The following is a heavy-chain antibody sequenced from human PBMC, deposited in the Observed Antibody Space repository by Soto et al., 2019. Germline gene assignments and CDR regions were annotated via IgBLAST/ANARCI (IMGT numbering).Heavy chain of an antibody. D-gene: IGHD2-2*01. J-gene: IGHJ6*02. Sequence: GGSLRLSCAASGFTFSNYAMSWVRQAPGKGLEWVSAVSASGGTAYYADSVRGRFSVSRDRSKNTLYLQMNSLRADDTAVYYCTKGRAVVPAAKFYYGMDVWGQGTTVTVSS. CDR1: GFTFSNYA. V-gene: IGHV3-23*01. CDR2: VSASGGTA. CDR3: TKGRAVVPAAKFYYGMDV.